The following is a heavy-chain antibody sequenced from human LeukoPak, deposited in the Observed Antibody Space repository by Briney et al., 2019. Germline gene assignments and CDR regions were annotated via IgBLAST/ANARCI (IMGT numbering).Heavy chain of an antibody. Sequence: GGSLRLSCAASGFTFSDSYMTWVRQAPGKGLEWVSYISSSTIYYADSVKGRFTISTDNANNSLYLQMNSLRAEDTAVYYCAGSLRNAFDIWGQGTMVTVSS. CDR3: AGSLRNAFDI. CDR2: ISSSTI. D-gene: IGHD3-3*01. CDR1: GFTFSDSY. J-gene: IGHJ3*02. V-gene: IGHV3-69-1*01.